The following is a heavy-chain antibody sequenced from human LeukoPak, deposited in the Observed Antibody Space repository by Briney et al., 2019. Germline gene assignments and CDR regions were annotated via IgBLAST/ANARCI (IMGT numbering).Heavy chain of an antibody. J-gene: IGHJ6*04. CDR3: ARDPEVLLWFGESKSGMDV. CDR1: GFTFSSYS. CDR2: ISSSSSYI. D-gene: IGHD3-10*01. Sequence: GGSLRLSCAASGFTFSSYSMNRVRQAPGKGLEWVSSISSSSSYIYYADSVKGRFTISRDNAKNSLYLQMNSLRAEDTAVYYCARDPEVLLWFGESKSGMDVWGKGTTVTVSS. V-gene: IGHV3-21*01.